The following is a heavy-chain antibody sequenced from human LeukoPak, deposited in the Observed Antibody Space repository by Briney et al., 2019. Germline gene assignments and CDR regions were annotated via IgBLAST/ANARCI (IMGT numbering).Heavy chain of an antibody. Sequence: MPSETLSLTCTVSGGSISSYYWSWIRQPPGKGLEWIGYIYYSGSTNYNPSLKSRVTISVDTSKNQFSLKLSSVTAADTAVYYCARGVRDSGGYYITGYWGQGTLVTVSS. CDR3: ARGVRDSGGYYITGY. CDR2: IYYSGST. J-gene: IGHJ4*02. V-gene: IGHV4-59*01. D-gene: IGHD3-22*01. CDR1: GGSISSYY.